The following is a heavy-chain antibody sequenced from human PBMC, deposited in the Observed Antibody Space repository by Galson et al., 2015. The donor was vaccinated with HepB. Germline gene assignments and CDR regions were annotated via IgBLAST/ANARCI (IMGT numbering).Heavy chain of an antibody. CDR2: IIPIFGTA. CDR1: GGTFSSYA. CDR3: ARVGFGESTDPYTDY. V-gene: IGHV1-69*13. J-gene: IGHJ4*02. Sequence: SVKVSCKASGGTFSSYAISWVRQAPGQGLEWMGGIIPIFGTANYAQKFQGRVTITADESTSTAYMELSSLRSEDTAVYYCARVGFGESTDPYTDYWGQGTLVTVSS. D-gene: IGHD3-10*01.